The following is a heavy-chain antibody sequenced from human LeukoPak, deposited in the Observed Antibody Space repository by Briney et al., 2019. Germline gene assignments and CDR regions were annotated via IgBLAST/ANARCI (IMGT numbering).Heavy chain of an antibody. J-gene: IGHJ4*02. D-gene: IGHD6-19*01. V-gene: IGHV1-8*01. CDR1: GYTFTNYD. CDR3: ARGAWYNSAYTALHYFDY. CDR2: TNPNNGNA. Sequence: ASVKVSCKASGYTFTNYDINWVRQATGQGLEWMGWTNPNNGNAGYAQKFQDKVTMTRDTSISTAYMELSSLRSEDTAIYYCARGAWYNSAYTALHYFDYWGQGTLVTVSS.